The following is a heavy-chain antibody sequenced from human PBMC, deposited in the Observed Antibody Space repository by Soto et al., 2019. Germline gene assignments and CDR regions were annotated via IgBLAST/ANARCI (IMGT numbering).Heavy chain of an antibody. CDR3: ARDSITIFGVAQHPSFDI. CDR2: ISGSHTYI. Sequence: EIQLVESGGGLVKPGGSLRLSCSASGFTFNTYSMTWVRQAPGKGLQWVSSISGSHTYIDYADSVRGRFTISRDTAHNALYLQMDSLRAEDTAVYYCARDSITIFGVAQHPSFDIWGQGTEVSVSS. V-gene: IGHV3-21*02. D-gene: IGHD3-3*01. CDR1: GFTFNTYS. J-gene: IGHJ3*02.